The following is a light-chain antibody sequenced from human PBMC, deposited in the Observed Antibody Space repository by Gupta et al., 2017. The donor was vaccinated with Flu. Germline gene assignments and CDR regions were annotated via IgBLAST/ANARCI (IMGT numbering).Light chain of an antibody. Sequence: QSVLTQPPSASGTPGQIVTISCSGSSSNIGRNFVTWYRQFPGTAPNLLIYEKEQRPSGVPDRFSGSRSGTSASLTITGLQADDEADYYCDAQADSIDRRVFGGGTKLTV. CDR3: DAQADSIDRRV. CDR2: EKE. CDR1: SSNIGRNF. V-gene: IGLV1-44*01. J-gene: IGLJ2*01.